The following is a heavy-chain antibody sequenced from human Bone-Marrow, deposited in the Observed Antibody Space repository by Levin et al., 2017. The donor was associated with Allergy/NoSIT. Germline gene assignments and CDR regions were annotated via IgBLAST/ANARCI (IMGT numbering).Heavy chain of an antibody. D-gene: IGHD2-2*03. CDR1: GASISGGGYH. CDR2: IYYSGST. CDR3: AREDGSTFDS. J-gene: IGHJ4*02. V-gene: IGHV4-31*03. Sequence: SQTLSLTCTVSGASISGGGYHWSWIRQHAGKGLEWIGYIYYSGSTYYNPSLKSRVMISVDTSKNQFSLKVSSTTAADTAVYYCAREDGSTFDSWGQGALVAVSS.